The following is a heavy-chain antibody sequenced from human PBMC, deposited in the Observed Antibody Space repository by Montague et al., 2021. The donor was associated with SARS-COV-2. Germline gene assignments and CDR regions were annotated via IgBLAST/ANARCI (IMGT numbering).Heavy chain of an antibody. CDR3: SRLGEGVVPAAILGGGPYYSYCYLDV. D-gene: IGHD2-2*02. V-gene: IGHV4-34*01. CDR2: INHGGST. Sequence: SETLSLTCAVHGGSFSGYYWNWIRQPPGKGLEWIGEINHGGSTNYNPSLKIRVTISADTSKNKFSLKLTSVAAADTAVYYCSRLGEGVVPAAILGGGPYYSYCYLDVWGKGTTVTVSS. J-gene: IGHJ6*03. CDR1: GGSFSGYY.